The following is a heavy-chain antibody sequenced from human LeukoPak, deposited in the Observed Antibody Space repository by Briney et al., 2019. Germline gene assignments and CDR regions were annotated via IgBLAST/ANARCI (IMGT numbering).Heavy chain of an antibody. D-gene: IGHD2-21*01. Sequence: ASVKVSCKASGYTFTGYYMHWVRQAPGQGLEWMGWINPNSGGTNYAQKFQGRVTMTRDTSISTAYMELSRLRSDDTAVYYCARTASYRGGDCYSDYWGQGTLVTVSS. V-gene: IGHV1-2*02. CDR1: GYTFTGYY. CDR2: INPNSGGT. CDR3: ARTASYRGGDCYSDY. J-gene: IGHJ4*02.